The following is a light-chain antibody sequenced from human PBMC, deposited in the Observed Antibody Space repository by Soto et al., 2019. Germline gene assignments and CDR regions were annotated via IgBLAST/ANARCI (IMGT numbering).Light chain of an antibody. CDR1: QGISSW. Sequence: DIQMAQSPCSVSASVGASVTISCRASQGISSWLAWYQQKPGKAPKLLIYAASRLQSGVPSRFSGSGSGTDFTLTISSLQHEDFATYYCQQSNSCPLTFGGGTKVDIK. J-gene: IGKJ4*01. CDR3: QQSNSCPLT. V-gene: IGKV1-12*01. CDR2: AAS.